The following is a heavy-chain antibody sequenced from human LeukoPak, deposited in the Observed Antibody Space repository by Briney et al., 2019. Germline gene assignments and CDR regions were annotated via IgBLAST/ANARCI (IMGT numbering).Heavy chain of an antibody. D-gene: IGHD2/OR15-2a*01. CDR2: ISSSGSTI. CDR3: ARVSAYYYYYMDV. J-gene: IGHJ6*03. CDR1: GFTFSSYS. Sequence: GGSLRLSCAASGFTFSSYSMNWVRQAPGKGLEWVSYISSSGSTIYYADSVKGRFTISRDNAKNSLYLQMNSLRAEDTAVYYCARVSAYYYYYMDVWGKGTTVTISS. V-gene: IGHV3-48*04.